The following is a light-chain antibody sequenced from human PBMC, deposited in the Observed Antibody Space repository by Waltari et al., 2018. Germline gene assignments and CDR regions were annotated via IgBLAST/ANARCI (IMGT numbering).Light chain of an antibody. J-gene: IGLJ1*01. CDR1: SSDVGGYNY. V-gene: IGLV2-11*01. Sequence: QSALTQPRSVSGSPGQSVTISCTGTSSDVGGYNYVSWYQQHPGKAPKLMIYDVSKRPYGGPGRFSCSKSGNAASLTISGLQAEDEADYYCCSYAGSYGYVFGTGTKVTVL. CDR3: CSYAGSYGYV. CDR2: DVS.